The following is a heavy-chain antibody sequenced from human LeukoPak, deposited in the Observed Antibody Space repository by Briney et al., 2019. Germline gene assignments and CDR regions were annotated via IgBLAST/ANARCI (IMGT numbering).Heavy chain of an antibody. V-gene: IGHV3-30*02. CDR2: IRYDGSNQ. Sequence: PGRSLRLSCAASGFTFSSYGMHWVRQAPGKGLEWVAFIRYDGSNQYYADSVKGRFTISRDNSKNTMYLQMNSLRPEDTAVYYCAPRNRGYWGQGTLVTVSS. CDR3: APRNRGY. D-gene: IGHD1-14*01. CDR1: GFTFSSYG. J-gene: IGHJ4*02.